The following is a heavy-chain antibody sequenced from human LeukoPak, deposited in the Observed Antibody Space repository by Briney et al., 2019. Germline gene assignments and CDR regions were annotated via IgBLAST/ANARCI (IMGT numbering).Heavy chain of an antibody. CDR3: AKPVDYGGNSEIGAFDI. CDR1: GFTFTSYA. D-gene: IGHD4-23*01. J-gene: IGHJ3*02. V-gene: IGHV3-23*01. Sequence: GGSLRLSCAASGFTFTSYAMSWVRHAPGKGLEWVSGVSRSGSSTKYADDVKGRFIISGDNFKNTLYLQMNSLRAEDTAVYYCAKPVDYGGNSEIGAFDIWGQGTMVTVSS. CDR2: VSRSGSST.